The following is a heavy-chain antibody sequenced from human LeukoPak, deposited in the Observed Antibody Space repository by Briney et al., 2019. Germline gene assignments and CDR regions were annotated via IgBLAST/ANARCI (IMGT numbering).Heavy chain of an antibody. CDR2: ISSSSSYI. D-gene: IGHD6-13*01. V-gene: IGHV3-21*01. CDR1: GFTFSSYG. CDR3: ARVPRAGIAAAPIDY. J-gene: IGHJ4*02. Sequence: GGSLRLSCAASGFTFSSYGMHWVRQAPGKGLEWVSSISSSSSYIYYADSVKGRFTISRDNAKNSLYLQMNSLRAEDTAVYYCARVPRAGIAAAPIDYWGQGTLVTVPS.